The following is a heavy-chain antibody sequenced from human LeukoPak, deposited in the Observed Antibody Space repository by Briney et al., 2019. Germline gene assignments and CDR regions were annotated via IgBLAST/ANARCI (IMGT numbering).Heavy chain of an antibody. Sequence: ASVKVSCKASGYTFTGYYMHWVRQAPGQGLEWMGWINPNSGGTSYAQKFQGRVTMTRDTSISTAYMELSRLRSDDTAVYYCASGITMIVVVSSDAFDIWGQGTMVTVSS. V-gene: IGHV1-2*02. CDR2: INPNSGGT. D-gene: IGHD3-22*01. J-gene: IGHJ3*02. CDR1: GYTFTGYY. CDR3: ASGITMIVVVSSDAFDI.